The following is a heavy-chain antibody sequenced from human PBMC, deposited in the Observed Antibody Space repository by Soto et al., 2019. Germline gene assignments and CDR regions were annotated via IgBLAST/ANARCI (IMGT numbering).Heavy chain of an antibody. D-gene: IGHD2-15*01. V-gene: IGHV3-74*01. CDR2: IDTDGSTT. Sequence: GGSLRLSCATCGFTFSNYWMHWVRQVPGRGLVWVSRIDTDGSTTSYADFAKGRFTISRDNAKSTLSLQMNSLRAEDTAIYYCACSRRPARLGPKGAIDYWGQGTLVTVSS. CDR3: ACSRRPARLGPKGAIDY. J-gene: IGHJ4*02. CDR1: GFTFSNYW.